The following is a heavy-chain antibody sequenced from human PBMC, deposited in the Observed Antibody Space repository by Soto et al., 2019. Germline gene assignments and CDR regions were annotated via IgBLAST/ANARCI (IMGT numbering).Heavy chain of an antibody. CDR1: GGSISSYY. CDR2: IYYSGST. D-gene: IGHD2-21*01. J-gene: IGHJ3*02. Sequence: SETLSLTCTVSGGSISSYYWSWIRQPPGKGLEWIGYIYYSGSTNYNPSLKSRVTISVDTSKNQFSLKLSSVTAADTAVYYCAGTDSFGAFDIWGQGTMVTVSS. CDR3: AGTDSFGAFDI. V-gene: IGHV4-59*08.